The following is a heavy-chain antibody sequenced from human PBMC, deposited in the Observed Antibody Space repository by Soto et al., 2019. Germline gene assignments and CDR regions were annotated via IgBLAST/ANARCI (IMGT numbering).Heavy chain of an antibody. D-gene: IGHD3-16*01. Sequence: SETLSLTCTVSGGSISSSSYYWGWIRQPPGKGLEWIGSIYYSGSTYYNPSLKSRVTISVDTSKNQFSLKLSSVTAADTAVYYCARQYGLTDFDYWGQGTLVTSPQ. J-gene: IGHJ4*02. CDR1: GGSISSSSYY. V-gene: IGHV4-39*01. CDR2: IYYSGST. CDR3: ARQYGLTDFDY.